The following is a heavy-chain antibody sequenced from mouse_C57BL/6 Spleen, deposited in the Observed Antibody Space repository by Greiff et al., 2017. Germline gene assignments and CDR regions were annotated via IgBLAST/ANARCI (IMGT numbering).Heavy chain of an antibody. D-gene: IGHD6-1*01. CDR1: GFTFSSYG. CDR3: ARPSKEDYFDY. CDR2: ISSGGSYT. J-gene: IGHJ2*01. Sequence: EVKVVESGGDLVKPGGSLKLSCAASGFTFSSYGMSWVRQTPDKRLEWVATISSGGSYTYYPDSVKGRFTISRDNAKNTLYLQMSSLKSEDTAMYYCARPSKEDYFDYWGQGTTLTVSS. V-gene: IGHV5-6*01.